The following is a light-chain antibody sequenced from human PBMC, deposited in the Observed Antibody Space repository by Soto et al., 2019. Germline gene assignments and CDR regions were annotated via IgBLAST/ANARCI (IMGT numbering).Light chain of an antibody. Sequence: DIQMTQSPSSLSASVGEKATITCRASQGISSYLNWYQQKPGKAPKLLIYASSSLQIGVPSRFSGSGSGTDFTLPISSLQPEDFATYYCQQSYSTPHAFGGGTKVEIK. J-gene: IGKJ4*01. CDR1: QGISSY. V-gene: IGKV1-39*01. CDR3: QQSYSTPHA. CDR2: ASS.